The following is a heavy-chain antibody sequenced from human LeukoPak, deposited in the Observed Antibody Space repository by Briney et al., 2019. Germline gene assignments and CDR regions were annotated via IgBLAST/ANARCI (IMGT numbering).Heavy chain of an antibody. V-gene: IGHV4-4*07. CDR3: ARKYQLLYSIYYYYYMDV. Sequence: PSETLSLTCTVSGGSISSYYWSWIRQPAAKGLEWIGRIYTSGSTNYNPSLKSRVTMSVDTSKNPFSLKLSSVTAADTAVYYCARKYQLLYSIYYYYYMDVWGKGTTVTVSS. CDR1: GGSISSYY. CDR2: IYTSGST. D-gene: IGHD2-2*02. J-gene: IGHJ6*03.